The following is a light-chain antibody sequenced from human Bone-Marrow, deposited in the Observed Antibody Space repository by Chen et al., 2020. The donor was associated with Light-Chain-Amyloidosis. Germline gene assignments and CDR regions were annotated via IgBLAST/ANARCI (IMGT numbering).Light chain of an antibody. Sequence: SYELTQPPSVSVSPGQTARLTCSGDDLPTKYAYWYQQKPGQAPVLVIHRDTERPSGISERFSGSSSGTTATLTISGVQAEDEADYHCQSADSSVTYEVIFGGGTKLTVL. CDR1: DLPTKY. J-gene: IGLJ2*01. CDR2: RDT. CDR3: QSADSSVTYEVI. V-gene: IGLV3-25*03.